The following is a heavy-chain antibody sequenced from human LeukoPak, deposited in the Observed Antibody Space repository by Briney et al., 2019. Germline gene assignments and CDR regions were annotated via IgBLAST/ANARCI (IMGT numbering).Heavy chain of an antibody. V-gene: IGHV4-34*01. CDR2: INHSGST. CDR3: AREGNDLSGYYYMDV. J-gene: IGHJ6*03. D-gene: IGHD1-1*01. CDR1: GGSFSGYY. Sequence: SETLSLTCAVYGGSFSGYYWSWIRQPPGKGLEWIGEINHSGSTNYNPSLKSRVTISVDTSKNQFSLKLSSVTAADTAVYYCAREGNDLSGYYYMDVWGKGTTVTISS.